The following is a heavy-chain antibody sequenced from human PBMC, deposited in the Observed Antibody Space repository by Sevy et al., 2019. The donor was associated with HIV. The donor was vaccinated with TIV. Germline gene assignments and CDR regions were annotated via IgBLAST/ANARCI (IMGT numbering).Heavy chain of an antibody. Sequence: GGSLRLSCTASGFTFGDHCMSWVRQAPGKGLEWVAFLKSDVYGGTVDHAESVRGRFVISRDDSKTIAYLQMNDLKTEDTGVYYCTPWKAAQSIFDYWGQGALVTVSS. D-gene: IGHD6-13*01. CDR2: LKSDVYGGTV. V-gene: IGHV3-49*04. CDR3: TPWKAAQSIFDY. J-gene: IGHJ4*02. CDR1: GFTFGDHC.